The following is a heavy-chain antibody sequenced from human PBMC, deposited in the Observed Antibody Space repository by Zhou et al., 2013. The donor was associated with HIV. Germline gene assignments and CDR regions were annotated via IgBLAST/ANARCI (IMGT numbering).Heavy chain of an antibody. CDR2: INHSGST. V-gene: IGHV4-34*01. CDR1: GGSFSGYY. CDR3: ARRTRKTSYYDSSGYLRAFDI. Sequence: VQLQQWGAGLLKPSETLSLTCAVYGGSFSGYYWSWIRQPPGKGLEWIGEINHSGSTNYNPSLKSRVTISVDTSKNQFSLKLSSVTAADTAVYYCARRTRKTSYYDSSGYLRAFDIWGQGDNGHRLF. J-gene: IGHJ3*02. D-gene: IGHD3-22*01.